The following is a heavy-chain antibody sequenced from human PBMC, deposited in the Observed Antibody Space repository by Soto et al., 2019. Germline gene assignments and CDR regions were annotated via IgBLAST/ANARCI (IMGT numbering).Heavy chain of an antibody. CDR1: GYSFTSYW. V-gene: IGHV5-51*01. D-gene: IGHD3-10*01. CDR3: ARQRGGEGSPVHAFDI. J-gene: IGHJ3*02. Sequence: GESLKISCKGSGYSFTSYWIGWVRQMPGKGLEWMGIIYPGDSDTRYSPSFQGQVTISADKSISTAYLQWSSLKASDTAMYYCARQRGGEGSPVHAFDIWGQGTMVTVSS. CDR2: IYPGDSDT.